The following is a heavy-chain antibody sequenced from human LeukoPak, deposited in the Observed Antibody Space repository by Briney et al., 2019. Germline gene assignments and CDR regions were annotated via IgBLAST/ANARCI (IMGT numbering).Heavy chain of an antibody. CDR1: GGSISSGGYY. CDR3: ARDRSRVYFDY. D-gene: IGHD3-10*01. V-gene: IGHV4-31*03. J-gene: IGHJ4*02. CDR2: IYYSGST. Sequence: SSETLSLTCTVSGGSISSGGYYWSWIRQHPGKGLEWIGYIYYSGSTYYNPSLKSRVTISVDTSKNQFSLKLSSVTAADTAVYYCARDRSRVYFDYWGQGTLVTVPS.